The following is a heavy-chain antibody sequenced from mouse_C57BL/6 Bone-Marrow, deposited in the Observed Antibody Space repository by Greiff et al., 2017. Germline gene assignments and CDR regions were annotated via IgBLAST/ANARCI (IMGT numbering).Heavy chain of an antibody. J-gene: IGHJ3*01. CDR3: ARWGYGNYGAWFAY. CDR2: INPNNGGT. D-gene: IGHD2-1*01. V-gene: IGHV1-18*01. Sequence: EVKLVESGPELVKPGASVKIPCKASGYTFTDYNMDWVKPSHGKSLEWIGDINPNNGGTIYNQKFKGKATLTVAKSSSTAYMELRSLTSEDTAVYYCARWGYGNYGAWFAYWGQGTLVTVSA. CDR1: GYTFTDYN.